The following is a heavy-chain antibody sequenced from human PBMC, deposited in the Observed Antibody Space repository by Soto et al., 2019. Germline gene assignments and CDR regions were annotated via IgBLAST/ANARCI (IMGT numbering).Heavy chain of an antibody. V-gene: IGHV3-30-3*01. Sequence: GGSLRLSCAASGFTFSSYAMHWVRQAPGKGLEWVAVISYDGSNKYYADSVKGRFTISRDNSKNTLYLQMNSLRAEDTAVYYCARIISDYYDSSGPPYYYGMDVWGQGTTVTVSS. CDR2: ISYDGSNK. D-gene: IGHD3-22*01. CDR1: GFTFSSYA. CDR3: ARIISDYYDSSGPPYYYGMDV. J-gene: IGHJ6*02.